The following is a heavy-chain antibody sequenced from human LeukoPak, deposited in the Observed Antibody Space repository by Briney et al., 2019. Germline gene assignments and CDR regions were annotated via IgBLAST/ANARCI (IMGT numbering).Heavy chain of an antibody. J-gene: IGHJ4*02. Sequence: PGGSLRLSCAASGFTFSRYWMSWVRQAPGKGLEWVANIKQDGSEKYYVDSVKGRLTISRDNAKNSLYLKMNSLRAEDTAVYYCARSVGSGYYFEYWGQGTLVTVSS. CDR1: GFTFSRYW. CDR3: ARSVGSGYYFEY. D-gene: IGHD3-10*01. V-gene: IGHV3-7*05. CDR2: IKQDGSEK.